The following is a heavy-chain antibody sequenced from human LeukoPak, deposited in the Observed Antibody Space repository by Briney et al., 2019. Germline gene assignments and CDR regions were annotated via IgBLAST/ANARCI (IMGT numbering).Heavy chain of an antibody. Sequence: PSDTLSLTCAVYGGSFSGYYWSWIRQPPGKGLEWIGEINHSGSTNYNPSLKSRVTISVDTSKNQFSLKLSSVTAADTAVYYCARGWGATLGYWGQGTLVTVSS. J-gene: IGHJ4*02. V-gene: IGHV4-34*01. CDR1: GGSFSGYY. D-gene: IGHD7-27*01. CDR2: INHSGST. CDR3: ARGWGATLGY.